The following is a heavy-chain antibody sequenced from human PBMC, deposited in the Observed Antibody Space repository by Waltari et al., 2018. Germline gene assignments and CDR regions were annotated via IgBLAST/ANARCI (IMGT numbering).Heavy chain of an antibody. V-gene: IGHV3-7*01. CDR1: GFTLSRYW. Sequence: EVQLVESGGGLVEPGGSLSRSCAASGFTLSRYWMSWVRQAPGKGPEWVANIMTDGSEEYYVDSVRGRFTISRDNAKNSLYLQMNSLRPEDTAVYYCARDQWFAFDIWGHGTMVTVSS. CDR3: ARDQWFAFDI. CDR2: IMTDGSEE. J-gene: IGHJ3*02. D-gene: IGHD3-22*01.